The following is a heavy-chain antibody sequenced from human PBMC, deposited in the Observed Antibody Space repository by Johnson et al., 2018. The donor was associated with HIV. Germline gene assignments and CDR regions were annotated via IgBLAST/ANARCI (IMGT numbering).Heavy chain of an antibody. J-gene: IGHJ3*02. Sequence: VQLVESGGGLVQPGGSLRLSSAASGFIVSNNYMSWVRQAPGKGLEWVSIIYSDGSTYYADSVKGRFTISRDNSKNTLYLQMSSLRAEDTAVYYCARGGIIHDAFDIWGQGTMVTVSS. CDR2: IYSDGST. D-gene: IGHD1-1*01. CDR3: ARGGIIHDAFDI. V-gene: IGHV3-53*04. CDR1: GFIVSNNY.